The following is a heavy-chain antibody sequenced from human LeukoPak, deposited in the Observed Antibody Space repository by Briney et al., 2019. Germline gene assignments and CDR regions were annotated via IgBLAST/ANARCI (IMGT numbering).Heavy chain of an antibody. D-gene: IGHD3-3*01. Sequence: ASVKVSCKASGYTFTSYGISWVRQAPGQGLEWMGWISAYNGNTNYAQKLQGRVTMTTDTSTSTAYMELRSLRSDDPAVYYCARDTYEHHYFDYWGQGTLVPVSS. CDR1: GYTFTSYG. CDR3: ARDTYEHHYFDY. CDR2: ISAYNGNT. V-gene: IGHV1-18*01. J-gene: IGHJ4*02.